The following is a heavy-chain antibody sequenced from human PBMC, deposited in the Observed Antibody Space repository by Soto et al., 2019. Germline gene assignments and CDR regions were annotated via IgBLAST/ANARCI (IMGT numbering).Heavy chain of an antibody. CDR3: ARRAMSSGYYTKDAFDI. J-gene: IGHJ3*02. V-gene: IGHV5-10-1*01. Sequence: GESLKISCKGSGYSFTSYWISWVRQMPGKGLEWMGRIDPSDSYTNYSPSFQGHVTISADKSISTAYLQWSSLKASDTAMYYCARRAMSSGYYTKDAFDIWGQGTMVTVSS. CDR2: IDPSDSYT. D-gene: IGHD3-22*01. CDR1: GYSFTSYW.